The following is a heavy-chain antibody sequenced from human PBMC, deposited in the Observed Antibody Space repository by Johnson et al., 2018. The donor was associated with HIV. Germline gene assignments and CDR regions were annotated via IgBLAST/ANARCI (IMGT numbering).Heavy chain of an antibody. Sequence: EVQLVESGGGVVQPGRSLRLSCAASGFTFSSYAMHWVRQAPGKGLEWVSGISWNSGSIGYADSVKGRFTISRDNSKNTLYLQMNSLRAEDTAVYYCATSTASDAFDIWGQGTMVTVSS. CDR3: ATSTASDAFDI. V-gene: IGHV3-9*01. CDR1: GFTFSSYA. CDR2: ISWNSGSI. D-gene: IGHD1-1*01. J-gene: IGHJ3*02.